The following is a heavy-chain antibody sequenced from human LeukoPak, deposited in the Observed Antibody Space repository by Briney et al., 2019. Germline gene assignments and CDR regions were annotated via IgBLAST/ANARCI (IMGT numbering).Heavy chain of an antibody. J-gene: IGHJ4*02. CDR2: IYAGGST. Sequence: SQTLSLTCTVSGGSISSGGYYWSWIRQHPGKGLEWIGYIYAGGSTKYNPSLESRVTISVDTSKNQISLKLFSVTAADTAVYYCARSEYNYGHHFANWGQGTLVTVSS. D-gene: IGHD1-1*01. CDR1: GGSISSGGYY. CDR3: ARSEYNYGHHFAN. V-gene: IGHV4-61*09.